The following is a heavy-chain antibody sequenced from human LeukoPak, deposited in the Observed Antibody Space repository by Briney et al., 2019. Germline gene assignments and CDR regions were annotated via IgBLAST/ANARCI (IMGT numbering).Heavy chain of an antibody. CDR2: IYYSGST. D-gene: IGHD2-15*01. J-gene: IGHJ2*01. CDR3: ARVGGYCSGGSCYRYWYFDL. V-gene: IGHV4-59*01. Sequence: PSETLSLTCTVSGGSISSYYWSWIRQPPGKGLEWIGYIYYSGSTNYNPSLKSRVTISVDTSKNQFSLKLSSVTAADTAVYYCARVGGYCSGGSCYRYWYFDLWGRGTLVTVSS. CDR1: GGSISSYY.